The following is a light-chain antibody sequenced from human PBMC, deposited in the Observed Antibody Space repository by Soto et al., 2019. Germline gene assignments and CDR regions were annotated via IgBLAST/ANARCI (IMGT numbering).Light chain of an antibody. CDR3: QQSHGIPYT. CDR2: AAS. Sequence: DIQMTQSPSSLSAAVGDRVTITCRASQTISTYLNWYQQKPGKAPKLLIYAASSLQSGVPSRFTGSGSGTDFTLTFSSLQPEDFATYYCQQSHGIPYTFGQGTKLEIK. J-gene: IGKJ2*01. CDR1: QTISTY. V-gene: IGKV1-39*01.